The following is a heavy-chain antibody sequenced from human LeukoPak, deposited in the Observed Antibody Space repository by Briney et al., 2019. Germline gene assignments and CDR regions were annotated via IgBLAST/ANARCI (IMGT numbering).Heavy chain of an antibody. J-gene: IGHJ4*02. CDR1: GFTFNNAW. CDR2: ISSSGSTI. V-gene: IGHV3-11*01. CDR3: ARDLGVAVAGSRKYNYFDY. D-gene: IGHD6-19*01. Sequence: GGSLRLSCAASGFTFNNAWMSWVRQAPGKGLEWVSYISSSGSTIYYADSVKGRFTISRDNAKNSLYLQMNSLRAEDTAVYYCARDLGVAVAGSRKYNYFDYWGQGTLVTVSS.